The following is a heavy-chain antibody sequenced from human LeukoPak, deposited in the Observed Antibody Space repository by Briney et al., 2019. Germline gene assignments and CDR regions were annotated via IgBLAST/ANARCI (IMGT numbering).Heavy chain of an antibody. D-gene: IGHD5-12*01. CDR3: ARDGGGYVYGY. CDR2: INPSGGST. Sequence: ASVKVSCKASGYTFTSYYMHWVRQAPGQGLEWMGIINPSGGSTSYAQKFQGRVTMTGDTSTSTVYMELSSLRSEDTAVYYCARDGGGYVYGYWGQGTLVTVSS. J-gene: IGHJ4*02. CDR1: GYTFTSYY. V-gene: IGHV1-46*01.